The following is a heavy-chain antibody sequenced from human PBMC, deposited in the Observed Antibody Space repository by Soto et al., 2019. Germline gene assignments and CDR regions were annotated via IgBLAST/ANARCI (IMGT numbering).Heavy chain of an antibody. CDR3: ARDCEYGAFGY. Sequence: VKVSCKASGYTFTSYAMHWVRQAPGQRLEWMGWINAGNGNTKYSQKFQGRVTITRDTSARTAYMELSSLRSEDTAVYYCARDCEYGAFGYWGQGTLVTVSS. J-gene: IGHJ4*02. V-gene: IGHV1-3*01. CDR2: INAGNGNT. CDR1: GYTFTSYA. D-gene: IGHD2-2*01.